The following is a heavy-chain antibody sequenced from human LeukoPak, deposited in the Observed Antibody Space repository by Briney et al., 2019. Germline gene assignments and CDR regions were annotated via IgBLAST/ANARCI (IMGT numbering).Heavy chain of an antibody. Sequence: SETLSLTCTVSGGSISSSTYYWDWIRQPPGQGLEWIGNIYDSGDAYYTPSLKSRVTMFVDTSKNQFSLKLSSVTAADTAVYYCARHGRPGYGGYENAFDIWGQGTMVTVSS. J-gene: IGHJ3*02. CDR3: ARHGRPGYGGYENAFDI. CDR2: IYDSGDA. D-gene: IGHD5-12*01. V-gene: IGHV4-39*01. CDR1: GGSISSSTYY.